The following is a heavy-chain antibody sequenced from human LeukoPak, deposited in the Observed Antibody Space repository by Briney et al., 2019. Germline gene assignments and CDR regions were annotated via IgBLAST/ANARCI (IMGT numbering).Heavy chain of an antibody. Sequence: GGSLKLSCAASGFTFSGSAVHWVRQSSGKGLEWVGHIDKKDNLYATAYAESVKGRFAISRDDSKDTAFLHMDSLKTEDTALYYCTRDRGTYNWFDPWGQGTLVTVSS. CDR1: GFTFSGSA. D-gene: IGHD2-15*01. V-gene: IGHV3-73*01. J-gene: IGHJ5*02. CDR2: IDKKDNLYAT. CDR3: TRDRGTYNWFDP.